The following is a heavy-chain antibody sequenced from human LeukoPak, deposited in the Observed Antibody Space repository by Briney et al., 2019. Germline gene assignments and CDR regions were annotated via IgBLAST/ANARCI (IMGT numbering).Heavy chain of an antibody. V-gene: IGHV4-39*07. CDR3: ARDLGGTTGKFDY. Sequence: SETLSLTCTVSGDSVSSDLCYWGWIRQPPGKGLEWIGNIYYGGNRYYNPSLKSRVTMSVDTSKNQFSLRLSSVTAADTAVYYCARDLGGTTGKFDYWGQGTPVTVSS. CDR1: GDSVSSDLCY. D-gene: IGHD1-7*01. CDR2: IYYGGNR. J-gene: IGHJ4*02.